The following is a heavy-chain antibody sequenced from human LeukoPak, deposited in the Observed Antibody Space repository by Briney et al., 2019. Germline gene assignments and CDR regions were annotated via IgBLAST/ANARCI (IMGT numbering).Heavy chain of an antibody. Sequence: SETLSLTCTVPGGSISSSSYYWGWIRQPPGKGLEWIGSIYYSGSTYYNPSLKSRVTISVDTSKNQFSLKLSSVTAADTAVYYCAIVGATPDAFDIWGQGTMVTVSS. J-gene: IGHJ3*02. CDR3: AIVGATPDAFDI. CDR2: IYYSGST. D-gene: IGHD1-26*01. CDR1: GGSISSSSYY. V-gene: IGHV4-39*01.